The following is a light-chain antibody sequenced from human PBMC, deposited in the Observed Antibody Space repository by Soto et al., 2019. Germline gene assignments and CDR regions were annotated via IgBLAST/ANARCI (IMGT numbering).Light chain of an antibody. CDR1: QDISNY. CDR3: QHYGDLPLS. CDR2: DAS. J-gene: IGKJ4*01. V-gene: IGKV1-33*01. Sequence: DMPMTQSPSSLSASVGDRVTITCQASQDISNYLNWYQQKPGKAPKLLILDASSVEIGVPSRFSGSGSGTDFTFTISRLQREDVATYYCQHYGDLPLSFGGGTKVEIK.